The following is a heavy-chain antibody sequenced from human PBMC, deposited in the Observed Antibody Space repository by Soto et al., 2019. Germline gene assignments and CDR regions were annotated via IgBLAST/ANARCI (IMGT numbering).Heavy chain of an antibody. CDR1: GYTFTSYG. CDR3: ARGFYISSHDAFDI. Sequence: ASVKVSFKASGYTFTSYGISWVRQAPGQGLEWMGWISAYNGNTNYAQKLQGRVTMTTDTSTSTAYMELRSLRYDDTAVYYCARGFYISSHDAFDIWGQGTMVTVSS. V-gene: IGHV1-18*01. J-gene: IGHJ3*02. D-gene: IGHD2-2*02. CDR2: ISAYNGNT.